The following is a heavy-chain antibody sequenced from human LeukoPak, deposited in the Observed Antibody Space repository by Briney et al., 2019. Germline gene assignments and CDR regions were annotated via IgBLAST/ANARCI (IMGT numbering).Heavy chain of an antibody. V-gene: IGHV4-39*01. CDR3: ARRGYCSSTSCYEYWFDP. CDR1: GLSISSSSYY. D-gene: IGHD2-2*01. Sequence: SETLSLTCTLSGLSISSSSYYWGWIRPPPGKGLEWIGIIYYSGSTYYHPSLKSRLTISVDTSKNQFYLKLSSVTATDTAVYYCARRGYCSSTSCYEYWFDPWGQGTLVTVSS. J-gene: IGHJ5*02. CDR2: IYYSGST.